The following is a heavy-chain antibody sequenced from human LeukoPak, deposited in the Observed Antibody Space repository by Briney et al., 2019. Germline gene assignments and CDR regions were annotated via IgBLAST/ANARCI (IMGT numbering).Heavy chain of an antibody. CDR2: IYYSGST. D-gene: IGHD5-24*01. Sequence: PSETLSLTCTVSGGSISSYYWSWIRQPPGKGLEWIGYIYYSGSTNYNPSLKSRVTISVDTSKNQFSLKLSSVTAADTAVYYCARVGDGYNPFDYWGQGTLVTVSS. CDR3: ARVGDGYNPFDY. J-gene: IGHJ4*02. CDR1: GGSISSYY. V-gene: IGHV4-59*01.